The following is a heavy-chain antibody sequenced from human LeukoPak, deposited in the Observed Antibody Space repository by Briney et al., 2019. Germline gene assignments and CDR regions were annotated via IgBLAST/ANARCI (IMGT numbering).Heavy chain of an antibody. D-gene: IGHD6-13*01. J-gene: IGHJ4*02. CDR2: IYYSGST. Sequence: SETLSLTCTVSGGSISSYYWSWIRQPPGKGLEWIGYIYYSGSTNCNPSLKSRVTISVDTSKNQFSLKLSSVTAADTAVYYCARGRRIAAAGTTFDYWGQGTLVTVSS. V-gene: IGHV4-59*01. CDR1: GGSISSYY. CDR3: ARGRRIAAAGTTFDY.